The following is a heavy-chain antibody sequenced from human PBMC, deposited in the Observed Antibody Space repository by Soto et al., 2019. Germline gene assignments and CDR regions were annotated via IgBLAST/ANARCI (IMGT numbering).Heavy chain of an antibody. CDR3: ARDPGQDEAMDY. CDR1: GFTFSNFG. V-gene: IGHV3-33*01. J-gene: IGHJ4*02. CDR2: IWHDGKNK. Sequence: QVQVVESGGGVVQPGRSLRLSCAASGFTFSNFGMHWVRQAPGKGLEWVAVIWHDGKNKYYADSAEGRFTISRDNSKNKLYLQLNSLRAEDTAVYYCARDPGQDEAMDYWGQGTLVTVSS.